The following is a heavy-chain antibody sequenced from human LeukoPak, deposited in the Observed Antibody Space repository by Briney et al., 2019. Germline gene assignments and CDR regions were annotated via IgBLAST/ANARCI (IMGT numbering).Heavy chain of an antibody. CDR1: GFTFSSYW. CDR3: ARENADFDY. V-gene: IGHV3-74*01. J-gene: IGHJ4*02. Sequence: GGSLRLSCEPSGFTFSSYWMHWVRQAPGHGLVWLSRINSDGSSTSYADSVKGRFTISRDNAKNTLYLQMNSLRAEDTAVYYCARENADFDYWGQGTLVTVSS. CDR2: INSDGSST.